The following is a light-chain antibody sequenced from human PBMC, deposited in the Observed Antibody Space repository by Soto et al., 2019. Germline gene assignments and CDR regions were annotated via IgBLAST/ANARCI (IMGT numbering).Light chain of an antibody. CDR1: QSVNSY. Sequence: EIVLTQSPATLSLSPGERATLFCRASQSVNSYLAWYQQKPGLAPRLLIYDASSRATGIPARFSGSGSGTDFTLTISSLEPEDFAVYYCQHRSIWPVSFGQGTRLEIK. CDR2: DAS. J-gene: IGKJ5*01. V-gene: IGKV3-11*01. CDR3: QHRSIWPVS.